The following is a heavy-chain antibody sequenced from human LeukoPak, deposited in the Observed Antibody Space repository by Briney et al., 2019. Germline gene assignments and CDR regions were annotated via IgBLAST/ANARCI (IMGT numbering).Heavy chain of an antibody. CDR3: STNVYDSSGYPGRYYYYYYGMDV. CDR1: GYTLTELS. J-gene: IGHJ6*02. V-gene: IGHV1-24*01. D-gene: IGHD3-22*01. Sequence: ASVKVSCKVSGYTLTELSMHWVRQAPGKGLEWMGGFDPEDGETIHAQKFQGRVTMTEDTSTDTAYMELSSLRSEDTAVYYCSTNVYDSSGYPGRYYYYYYGMDVWGQGTTVTVSS. CDR2: FDPEDGET.